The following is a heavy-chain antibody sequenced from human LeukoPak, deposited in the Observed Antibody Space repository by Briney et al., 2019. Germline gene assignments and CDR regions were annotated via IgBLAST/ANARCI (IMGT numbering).Heavy chain of an antibody. J-gene: IGHJ4*02. D-gene: IGHD5-18*01. CDR3: ARDPGYSYGPYYFDY. CDR2: IKQDGSEK. CDR1: GFTFSSYW. Sequence: GGSLRLSCAASGFTFSSYWMSWVRQAPGKGLEWVANIKQDGSEKYYVDSVKGRLTISRDNAKNSLYLQMNSLRAEDTAVYYCARDPGYSYGPYYFDYWGQGTLVTVSS. V-gene: IGHV3-7*01.